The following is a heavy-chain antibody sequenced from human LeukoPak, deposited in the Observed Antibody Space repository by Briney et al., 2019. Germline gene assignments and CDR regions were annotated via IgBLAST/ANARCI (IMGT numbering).Heavy chain of an antibody. J-gene: IGHJ4*02. D-gene: IGHD2-15*01. CDR2: IYHSGST. Sequence: SQTLSLTCAVSGGSISSGGYSWSWIRQPPGKGLEWIGYIYHSGSTYYNPSLKSRVTISVDRSKNQFSLKLSSVTAADTAVYYCARGPPIVVVVAATSGDYWGQGTLVTVSS. V-gene: IGHV4-30-2*01. CDR3: ARGPPIVVVVAATSGDY. CDR1: GGSISSGGYS.